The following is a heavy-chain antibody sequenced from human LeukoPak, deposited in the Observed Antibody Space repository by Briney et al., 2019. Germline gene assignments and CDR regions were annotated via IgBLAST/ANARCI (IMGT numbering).Heavy chain of an antibody. CDR1: GFTFTIYT. V-gene: IGHV3-21*06. J-gene: IGHJ4*02. Sequence: GGPLRLSCVASGFTFTIYTMNWVRQAPGKGLEWVSSISSSSGFINYADSVRGRSTISRDNAKNSLYLQMNSLRAEDTAVYYCARNWRSSSSHFDYWGQGTRVTVSS. CDR2: ISSSSGFI. D-gene: IGHD6-6*01. CDR3: ARNWRSSSSHFDY.